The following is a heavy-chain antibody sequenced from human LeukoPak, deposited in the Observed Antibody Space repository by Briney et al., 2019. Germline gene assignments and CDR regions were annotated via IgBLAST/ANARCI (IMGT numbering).Heavy chain of an antibody. D-gene: IGHD4-11*01. J-gene: IGHJ6*02. CDR3: ARGIQKSDYTQNGMDV. CDR2: INHSGST. CDR1: GGSFSGYY. Sequence: SETLSLTCAVYGGSFSGYYWSWIRQPPGKGLEWIGEINHSGSTNYNPSLKSRVTISVVTSKNQFSLKLSSVTAADTAVYYCARGIQKSDYTQNGMDVWGQGTTVTVSS. V-gene: IGHV4-34*01.